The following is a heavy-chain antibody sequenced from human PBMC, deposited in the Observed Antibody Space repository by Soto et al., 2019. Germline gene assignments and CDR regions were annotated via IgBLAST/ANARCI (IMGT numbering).Heavy chain of an antibody. CDR2: SIAYNGNT. D-gene: IGHD2-2*01. J-gene: IGHJ6*02. CDR1: GYTFTSYV. CDR3: ARGGAGYGESDIVVVPAAIRDYYYGMDV. Sequence: SGKVSCKASGYTFTSYVISWVPQAPGQGRDWMGWSIAYNGNTNHAQKLQGRVTMTTDTSTSTAYMELRSLISDDTAVYYCARGGAGYGESDIVVVPAAIRDYYYGMDVWGQGTTVTVSS. V-gene: IGHV1-18*04.